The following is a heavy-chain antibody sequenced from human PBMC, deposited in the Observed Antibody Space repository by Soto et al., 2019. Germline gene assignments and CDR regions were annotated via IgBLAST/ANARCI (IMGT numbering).Heavy chain of an antibody. CDR2: ISYSGRT. CDR3: ATMGTPATGLYFFDY. CDR1: GGSISSGNYY. J-gene: IGHJ4*02. V-gene: IGHV4-30-4*01. Sequence: QVQLQESGPGLVKPSQTLSLTCTVSGGSISSGNYYWSWIRQPPGKGLEWIGFISYSGRTYYSTFLKGRVTISVDTSKSQFSLNLSFVTAADTAVYYCATMGTPATGLYFFDYWGQGSLVTVSS. D-gene: IGHD2-15*01.